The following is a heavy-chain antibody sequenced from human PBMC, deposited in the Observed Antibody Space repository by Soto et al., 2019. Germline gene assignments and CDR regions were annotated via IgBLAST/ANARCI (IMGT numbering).Heavy chain of an antibody. D-gene: IGHD3-16*01. CDR2: IYWDDEK. J-gene: IGHJ5*02. CDR3: AHRLGGGLGEPRPNWFDH. V-gene: IGHV2-5*02. CDR1: GSSLSTSRVG. Sequence: QITLKESGPTLVKPTQTLTLTCTFSGSSLSTSRVGVGWIRQPPGKALEWLALIYWDDEKRYSPSLKSRLTIPRDTSKNLVVLTMTTMDPVDTATYYCAHRLGGGLGEPRPNWFDHWGQGTLVTVSS.